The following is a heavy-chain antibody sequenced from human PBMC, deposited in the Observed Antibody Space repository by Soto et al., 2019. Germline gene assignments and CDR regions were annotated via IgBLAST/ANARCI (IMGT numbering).Heavy chain of an antibody. CDR1: GFSLSTSGVC. V-gene: IGHV2-70*11. Sequence: SGPTLVNPTQTLTLTCTFSGFSLSTSGVCVSWIRQPPGKALEWLARIEWDDDKHYSTSLKTRLTISKDTSKNQVVLTMTNMDPVDTATYYWARVTKWWLQVDYWGQGIVVTVSS. J-gene: IGHJ4*02. CDR2: IEWDDDK. D-gene: IGHD2-15*01. CDR3: ARVTKWWLQVDY.